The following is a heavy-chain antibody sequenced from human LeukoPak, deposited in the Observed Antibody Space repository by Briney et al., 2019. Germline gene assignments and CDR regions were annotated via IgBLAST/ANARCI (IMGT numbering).Heavy chain of an antibody. V-gene: IGHV3-33*01. CDR3: ATVVPAAYSYYYYGMDV. D-gene: IGHD2-2*01. Sequence: GGSLRLSCAASGFAFSSYGMHWVRQAPGKGLEWVAVIWYDGSNKYYADSVKGRFTISRDNSKSTLYLQMNSLRAEDTAVYYCATVVPAAYSYYYYGMDVWGQGTTVTVSS. J-gene: IGHJ6*02. CDR2: IWYDGSNK. CDR1: GFAFSSYG.